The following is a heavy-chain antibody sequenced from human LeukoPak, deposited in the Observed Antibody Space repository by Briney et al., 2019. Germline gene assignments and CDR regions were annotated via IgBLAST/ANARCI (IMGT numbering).Heavy chain of an antibody. D-gene: IGHD3-22*01. CDR2: ISAYNGNT. J-gene: IGHJ4*02. Sequence: GASVKVSCKASGYTLTSYGISWVRQAPGQGLEWMGWISAYNGNTNYAQKFQGRVTITADESTSTAYMELSSLRSEDTAVYYCARGSYYYDSSGYFVYWGQGTLVTVSS. V-gene: IGHV1-18*01. CDR1: GYTLTSYG. CDR3: ARGSYYYDSSGYFVY.